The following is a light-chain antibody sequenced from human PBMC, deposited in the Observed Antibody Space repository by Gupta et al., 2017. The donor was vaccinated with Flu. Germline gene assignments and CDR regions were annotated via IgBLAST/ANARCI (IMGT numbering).Light chain of an antibody. CDR3: RSYTSSINHRV. CDR1: SSDVGGYNY. V-gene: IGLV2-14*01. Sequence: QSALTQPASVSGSPAQSITISSTGTSSDVGGYNYVSWSQQHPGKAPKLMIYEVSNRPSGVSNRFSGSKYGNTASLTIAGLQAEDEADYYCRSYTSSINHRVFGGGTKLTVL. J-gene: IGLJ3*02. CDR2: EVS.